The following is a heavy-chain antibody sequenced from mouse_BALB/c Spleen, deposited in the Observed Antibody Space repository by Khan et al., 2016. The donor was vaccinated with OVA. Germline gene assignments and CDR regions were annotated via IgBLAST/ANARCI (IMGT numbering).Heavy chain of an antibody. CDR3: AREGDGGGLAY. Sequence: EVQLQESGGGFMQPGGSLKLSCATSGFTFTDYYMYWVRQTPEKRLEWVAYISNSGTTTYYPHTVRGRFTISRDNDTNTLYLRMSLLGSDDTGIYFCAREGDGGGLAYWGQGTLVTVSA. D-gene: IGHD1-1*02. CDR1: GFTFTDYY. CDR2: ISNSGTTT. J-gene: IGHJ3*01. V-gene: IGHV5-12*02.